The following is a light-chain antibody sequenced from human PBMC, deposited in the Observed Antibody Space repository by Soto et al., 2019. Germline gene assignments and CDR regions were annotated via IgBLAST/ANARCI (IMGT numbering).Light chain of an antibody. CDR1: SSDVGGYNY. Sequence: QSVLTQPASVSGAPGQSITISCTGTSSDVGGYNYVSWYQQHPGKAPKLMIYDVSNRPSGVSNRYSGSKSGDTASLTISGPQAEDEADYYCNSYTSSPTLYVFGPGTKVTVL. CDR3: NSYTSSPTLYV. V-gene: IGLV2-14*01. CDR2: DVS. J-gene: IGLJ1*01.